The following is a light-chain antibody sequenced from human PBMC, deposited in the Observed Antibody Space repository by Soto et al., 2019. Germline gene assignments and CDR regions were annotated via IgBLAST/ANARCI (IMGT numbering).Light chain of an antibody. J-gene: IGKJ1*01. Sequence: DIVMTQNPLSLSVTPGQPASISCKSSQSLLNSDGRTYVYWYLQKSGQPPQLLICEVSFRFSGVPGMVSGRGSGTEFNLVISRVEAGDVVAYYCMQSLHLPWTFGQGTKVEI. CDR2: EVS. CDR1: QSLLNSDGRTY. CDR3: MQSLHLPWT. V-gene: IGKV2D-29*01.